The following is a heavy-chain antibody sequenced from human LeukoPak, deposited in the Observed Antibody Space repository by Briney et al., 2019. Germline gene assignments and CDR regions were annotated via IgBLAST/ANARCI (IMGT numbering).Heavy chain of an antibody. Sequence: HPGRSLRLSCAASGFTFSSYAMHWVRQAPGKGLEWVAVIWYDGSNKYYADSVKGRFTISRDNSKNTLYLQMNSLRAEDTAVHYCARDFLLGYDSSGGYRDWGQGTLVTVSS. CDR3: ARDFLLGYDSSGGYRD. J-gene: IGHJ4*02. V-gene: IGHV3-33*08. D-gene: IGHD3-22*01. CDR2: IWYDGSNK. CDR1: GFTFSSYA.